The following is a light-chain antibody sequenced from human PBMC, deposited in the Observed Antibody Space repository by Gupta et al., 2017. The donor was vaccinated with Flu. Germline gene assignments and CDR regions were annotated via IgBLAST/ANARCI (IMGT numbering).Light chain of an antibody. CDR2: GAS. Sequence: EIVMTQSPVTLSVSPGERATLSCRASQSVRTSLAWYQQKPGQAPRLLIHGASIRDTGIPDRFGGSGSGTEFTLTISSLQSEDVAVYYCQQYYKWPPSITFGQGTRLELK. V-gene: IGKV3-15*01. CDR1: QSVRTS. CDR3: QQYYKWPPSIT. J-gene: IGKJ5*01.